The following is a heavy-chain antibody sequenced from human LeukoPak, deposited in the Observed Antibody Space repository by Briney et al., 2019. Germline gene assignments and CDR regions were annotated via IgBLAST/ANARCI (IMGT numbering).Heavy chain of an antibody. Sequence: ASVKVSCKASGYTFTGYYMHWVRQAPGQGLEWMGWINPNSGGTNYAQKFQGRVTMTRDTSISTAYMELSRLRSDDTAVYYCARGVRYYDSSGYPSPFDYWGQGTLVTVSS. D-gene: IGHD3-22*01. CDR2: INPNSGGT. V-gene: IGHV1-2*02. J-gene: IGHJ4*02. CDR3: ARGVRYYDSSGYPSPFDY. CDR1: GYTFTGYY.